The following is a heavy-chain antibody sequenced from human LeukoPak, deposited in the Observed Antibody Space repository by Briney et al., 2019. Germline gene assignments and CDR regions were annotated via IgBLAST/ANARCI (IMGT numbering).Heavy chain of an antibody. D-gene: IGHD6-19*01. CDR3: AREGSSGWLFDY. J-gene: IGHJ4*02. CDR2: IYYSGST. Sequence: SQTLSLTCTVSGGSISSGDYYWSWIRQPPGKGLEWIGYIYYSGSTYYNPSLKSRVTISVDTSKNQFSLKLSSVTAADTAVYYCAREGSSGWLFDYWGQGTLVTVSS. CDR1: GGSISSGDYY. V-gene: IGHV4-30-4*08.